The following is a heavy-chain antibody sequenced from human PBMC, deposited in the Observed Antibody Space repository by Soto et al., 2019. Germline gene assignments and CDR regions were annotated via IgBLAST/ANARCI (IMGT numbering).Heavy chain of an antibody. CDR3: AKDSRDDSSGYYYYYYGMDV. CDR1: GFTFSRYA. Sequence: GGSLRLSCAASGFTFSRYAMSWVRQAPGKGLEWVSAISGSGGSTYYADSVKGRFTISRDNSKNTLYLQMNSLRAEDTAVYYCAKDSRDDSSGYYYYYYGMDVWGQGTTVTVSS. D-gene: IGHD3-22*01. V-gene: IGHV3-23*01. J-gene: IGHJ6*02. CDR2: ISGSGGST.